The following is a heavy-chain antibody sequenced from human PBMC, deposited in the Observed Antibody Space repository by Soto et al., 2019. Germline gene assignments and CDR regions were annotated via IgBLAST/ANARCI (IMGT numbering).Heavy chain of an antibody. J-gene: IGHJ4*02. CDR3: AGTSGTFYTTIDD. CDR2: IYYSGST. Sequence: SETLSLTCTVSGGSISSSSYYWGWIRQPPGKGLEWIASIYYSGSTYYNPSLKSRVTISVDTSKNQFSLKLSSVTAADTAVYYWAGTSGTFYTTIDDWGKGTLVTVDS. CDR1: GGSISSSSYY. V-gene: IGHV4-39*03. D-gene: IGHD2-2*02.